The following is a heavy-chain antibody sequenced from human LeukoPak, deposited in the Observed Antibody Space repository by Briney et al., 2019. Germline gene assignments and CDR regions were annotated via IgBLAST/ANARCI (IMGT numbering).Heavy chain of an antibody. D-gene: IGHD2/OR15-2a*01. Sequence: GGSLRLSCAASGFTFSSYWMHWVRQAPGKGLVWVSRIKSDGSTNYADSVKGRFTISRDNSKNTLYLQMNSLRAEDTAVYYCAKDWPTFDYWGQGTLVTVSS. V-gene: IGHV3-74*01. J-gene: IGHJ4*02. CDR1: GFTFSSYW. CDR2: IKSDGST. CDR3: AKDWPTFDY.